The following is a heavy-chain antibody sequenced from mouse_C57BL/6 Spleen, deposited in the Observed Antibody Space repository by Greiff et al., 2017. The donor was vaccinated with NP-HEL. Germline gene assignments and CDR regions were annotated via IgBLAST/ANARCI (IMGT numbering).Heavy chain of an antibody. D-gene: IGHD2-1*01. J-gene: IGHJ2*01. Sequence: QVQLQQSGAELVRPGASVTLSCKASGYTFTDYEMHWVKQTPVHGLEWIGAIDPETGGTAYNQKFKGKAILTADKSSSTAYMELRSLTSEDSAVYYCTRGENYGNPFDYWGQGTTLTVSS. CDR2: IDPETGGT. V-gene: IGHV1-15*01. CDR3: TRGENYGNPFDY. CDR1: GYTFTDYE.